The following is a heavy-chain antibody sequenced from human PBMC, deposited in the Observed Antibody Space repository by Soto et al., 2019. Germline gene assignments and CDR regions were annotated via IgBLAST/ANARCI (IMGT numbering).Heavy chain of an antibody. CDR3: ARTDCSGGSCYLNYGMDV. J-gene: IGHJ6*02. Sequence: ASVKVSCKASGYTFTSYYMHWVRQAPGQGLEWMGIINPSGGSTSYAQKFQGRVTMTRDTSTSTVYMELSSLRSDDTAVYYCARTDCSGGSCYLNYGMDVWGQGTTVTVSS. CDR2: INPSGGST. D-gene: IGHD2-15*01. V-gene: IGHV1-46*01. CDR1: GYTFTSYY.